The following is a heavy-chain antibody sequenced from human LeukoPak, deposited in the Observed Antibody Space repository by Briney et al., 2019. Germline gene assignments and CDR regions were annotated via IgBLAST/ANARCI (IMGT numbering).Heavy chain of an antibody. V-gene: IGHV3-74*01. Sequence: GGSLRLSCAASGFTFSTYWMHWVRQAPGKGLVWVSGINSDGSSTRYADSVKGRFAISRDNAKTTLYLQMNSLRVEDTAVYYCARDKYGAYFDSWGQGILVTVSS. D-gene: IGHD4-17*01. J-gene: IGHJ4*02. CDR1: GFTFSTYW. CDR2: INSDGSST. CDR3: ARDKYGAYFDS.